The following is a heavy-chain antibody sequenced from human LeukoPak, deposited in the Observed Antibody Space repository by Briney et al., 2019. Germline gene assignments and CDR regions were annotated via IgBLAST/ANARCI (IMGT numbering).Heavy chain of an antibody. D-gene: IGHD3-22*01. Sequence: GGSLRLSCAASGFTFSDYYMSWIRQAPGKGLEWVSYISSSGSTIHYADSVKGRFTISRDNAKNSLYLQMNSLRAEDTAVYYCARSDSSGYYPPFDYWGQGTLVTVSS. J-gene: IGHJ4*02. CDR1: GFTFSDYY. CDR2: ISSSGSTI. CDR3: ARSDSSGYYPPFDY. V-gene: IGHV3-11*01.